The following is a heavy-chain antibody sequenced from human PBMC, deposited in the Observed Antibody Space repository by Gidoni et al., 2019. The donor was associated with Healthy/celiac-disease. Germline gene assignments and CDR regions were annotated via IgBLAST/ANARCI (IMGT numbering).Heavy chain of an antibody. Sequence: EVQLVESGGGLVQPGGSLKLSCAASGFTCRGSAMHWVRQSSGKGLEWVGRIRRKANSYATAYAESVKGRFTISRDESKNTAYLQMNSLKTEDTAVYYCMVVTACWGQGTLVTVSS. J-gene: IGHJ4*02. V-gene: IGHV3-73*02. D-gene: IGHD2-21*02. CDR3: MVVTAC. CDR1: GFTCRGSA. CDR2: IRRKANSYAT.